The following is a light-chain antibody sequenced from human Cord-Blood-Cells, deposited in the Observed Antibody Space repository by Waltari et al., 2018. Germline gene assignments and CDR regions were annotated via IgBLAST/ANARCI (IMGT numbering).Light chain of an antibody. CDR1: QIISSY. V-gene: IGKV1-39*01. CDR2: AAS. CDR3: QQSYSTLRT. Sequence: DIKMTPSPSSLSASVGDRVTITCRASQIISSYLNWYQQKPGKAPKLLIYAASSLQSGVPSRFSGSGSGTDFTLTISSLQPEDFATYYCQQSYSTLRTFGQGTKVEIK. J-gene: IGKJ1*01.